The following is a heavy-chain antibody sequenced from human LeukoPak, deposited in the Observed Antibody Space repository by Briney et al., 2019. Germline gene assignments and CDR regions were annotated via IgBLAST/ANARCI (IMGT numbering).Heavy chain of an antibody. D-gene: IGHD3-22*01. J-gene: IGHJ3*02. V-gene: IGHV3-13*01. CDR3: ARDNRRYDSSGYYYGDGAFDI. Sequence: GGSLRLSCSASGFTFSSYDMHWVRQATGKGLEWVSAICTSGDTYYPGSVKGRFTISRENAKNSLYLQMNSLRAGDTAVYYCARDNRRYDSSGYYYGDGAFDIWGQGTMVTVSS. CDR2: ICTSGDT. CDR1: GFTFSSYD.